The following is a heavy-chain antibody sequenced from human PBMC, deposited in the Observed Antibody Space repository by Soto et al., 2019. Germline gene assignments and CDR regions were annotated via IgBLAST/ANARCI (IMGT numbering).Heavy chain of an antibody. CDR1: GYTFTSYY. D-gene: IGHD6-19*01. CDR3: ARDLEWLVGNYFYYYGMDV. CDR2: INPSGGST. Sequence: QVQLVQSGAEVKKPGASVKVSCKASGYTFTSYYMHWVRQAPGQGLERMGIINPSGGSTSYAQKFQGRVTMTRDTSSSTVYMELSSLRSEDTAVYYCARDLEWLVGNYFYYYGMDVWGQGTTVTVSS. J-gene: IGHJ6*02. V-gene: IGHV1-46*01.